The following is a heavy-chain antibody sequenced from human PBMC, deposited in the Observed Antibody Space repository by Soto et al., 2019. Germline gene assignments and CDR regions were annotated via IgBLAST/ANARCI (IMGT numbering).Heavy chain of an antibody. D-gene: IGHD3-22*01. Sequence: QVQLQESGPGLVKPSGTLPLPCAVSGDSISSSNWWSWVRQPPGKGLEWIGEIYHSRSTNYNPSLESRVTISMDNSNNHFSLELSSVTAADTAVYYSARGSSYFEGSYYYRDVLGKWSTVTVSS. CDR2: IYHSRST. CDR1: GDSISSSNW. J-gene: IGHJ6*03. CDR3: ARGSSYFEGSYYYRDV. V-gene: IGHV4-4*02.